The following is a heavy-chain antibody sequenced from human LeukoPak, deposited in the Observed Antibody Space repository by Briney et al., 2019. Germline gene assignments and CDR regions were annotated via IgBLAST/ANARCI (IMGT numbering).Heavy chain of an antibody. V-gene: IGHV3-23*01. CDR3: AKAKIRSYYYYGMDV. CDR2: ISGSGGST. Sequence: GGSLRLSCAASGFTFSSYAMSWVRQAPGKGLEWVSGISGSGGSTYYADSEKGRFTISRDNSKNTLYLQMNSLRAEDTAVYYCAKAKIRSYYYYGMDVWGQGTTGTVSS. CDR1: GFTFSSYA. J-gene: IGHJ6*02.